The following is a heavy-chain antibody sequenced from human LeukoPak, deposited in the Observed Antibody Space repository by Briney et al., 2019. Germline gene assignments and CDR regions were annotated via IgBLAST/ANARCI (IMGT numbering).Heavy chain of an antibody. J-gene: IGHJ4*02. CDR2: IYWNDDK. Sequence: SGPTLVHPTQPLTLTCTFSGFSLSTSGGDVGWIRQPPGKALEWLALIYWNDDKRYSPSLKSRLTITKDTSKNQVVLTMTNMDPVDTATYYCALSTTVGSPFDYWGQGTLVTVSS. CDR3: ALSTTVGSPFDY. CDR1: GFSLSTSGGD. D-gene: IGHD1-1*01. V-gene: IGHV2-5*01.